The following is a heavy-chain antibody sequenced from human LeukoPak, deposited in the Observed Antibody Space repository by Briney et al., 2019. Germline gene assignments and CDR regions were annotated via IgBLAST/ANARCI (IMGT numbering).Heavy chain of an antibody. CDR3: ARHRNADPYSNYDY. D-gene: IGHD4-4*01. V-gene: IGHV4-61*08. CDR2: IYYSGST. Sequence: PSETLSLTCTVSGGSISSGDYYWSWIRQPPGKGLEWIGYIYYSGSTNYNPSLKSRVTISVDTSKNQFSLKMSSVTAADTAVYYCARHRNADPYSNYDYWGQGTLVTVSS. CDR1: GGSISSGDYY. J-gene: IGHJ4*02.